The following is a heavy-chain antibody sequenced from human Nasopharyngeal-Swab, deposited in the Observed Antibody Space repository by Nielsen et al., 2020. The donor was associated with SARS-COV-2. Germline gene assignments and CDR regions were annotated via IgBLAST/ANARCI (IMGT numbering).Heavy chain of an antibody. V-gene: IGHV1-46*01. Sequence: WVRQAPGQGLEWMGIINPSGGSTSYAQKFQGRVTMTRDTSTSTVYMELSSLRSEDTAVYYCAMVVAGTIDYWGQGTLVTVSS. CDR3: AMVVAGTIDY. J-gene: IGHJ4*02. CDR2: INPSGGST. D-gene: IGHD6-19*01.